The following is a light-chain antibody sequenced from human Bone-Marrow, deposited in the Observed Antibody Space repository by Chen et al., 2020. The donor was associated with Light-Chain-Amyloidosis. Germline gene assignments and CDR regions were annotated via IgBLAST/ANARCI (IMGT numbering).Light chain of an antibody. V-gene: IGLV3-21*02. CDR1: NIGSKD. CDR3: QVWDSSRDLIWV. Sequence: SYVLTQPPSVSVAPGQTASITCGGNNIGSKDVHWYQQKPGQAPVLVVYDDSDRPSGIPERISGSNSGKTATLTISRVEAGDEADYYCQVWDSSRDLIWVFGGGTKLTVL. J-gene: IGLJ3*02. CDR2: DDS.